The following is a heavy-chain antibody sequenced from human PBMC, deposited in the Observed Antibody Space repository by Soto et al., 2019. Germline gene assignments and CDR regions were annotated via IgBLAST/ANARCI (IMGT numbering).Heavy chain of an antibody. V-gene: IGHV4-59*01. Sequence: SETLSLTCSISRGAIGDYYGSWIRQPPGKGLEWLGYIYYTGRTDQNPSLERRVSISLGTSKNQFSLNLRSVTAADTAVYYCGRKHNISGAFDSWGAGVLVAV. CDR1: RGAIGDYY. J-gene: IGHJ4*02. CDR2: IYYTGRT. CDR3: GRKHNISGAFDS. D-gene: IGHD2-21*01.